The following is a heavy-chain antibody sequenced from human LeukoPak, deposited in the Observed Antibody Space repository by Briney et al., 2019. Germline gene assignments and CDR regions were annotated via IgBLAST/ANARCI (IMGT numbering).Heavy chain of an antibody. CDR3: ARHARLITTTAFDI. CDR2: IYYSGST. J-gene: IGHJ3*02. D-gene: IGHD3-3*01. CDR1: GGSISSYY. Sequence: PSETLSLTCTVSGGSISSYYWSWIRQPPGKGLEWIGYIYYSGSTNYNPSLKSRVTISVDTSKNQFSLKLSSATAADTAVYYCARHARLITTTAFDIWGQGTMVTVSS. V-gene: IGHV4-59*08.